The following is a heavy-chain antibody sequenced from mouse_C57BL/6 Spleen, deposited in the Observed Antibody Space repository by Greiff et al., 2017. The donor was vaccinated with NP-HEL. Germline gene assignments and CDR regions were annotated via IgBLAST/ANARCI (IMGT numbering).Heavy chain of an antibody. Sequence: VKLKESGAELARPGASVKLSCKASGYTFTSYGISWVKQRTGQGLEWIGEIYPRSGNTYYNEKFKGKATLTADKSSSTAYMELRSLTSEDSAVYFCARLLITTVVEGDYWGQGTTLTVSS. CDR1: GYTFTSYG. CDR2: IYPRSGNT. J-gene: IGHJ2*01. D-gene: IGHD1-1*01. V-gene: IGHV1-81*01. CDR3: ARLLITTVVEGDY.